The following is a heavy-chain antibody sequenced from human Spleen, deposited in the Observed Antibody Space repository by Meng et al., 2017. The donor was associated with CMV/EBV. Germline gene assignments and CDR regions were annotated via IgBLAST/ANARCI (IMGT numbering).Heavy chain of an antibody. D-gene: IGHD3-10*01. CDR1: VGSFRGYS. V-gene: IGHV4-34*01. Sequence: YVGSFRGYSWGWIPQPPGKGLEWIGEINHSGSTNYNPSLKGRVTISVDTSKNQFSLKLSSVTAADTAVYYCARGPPYGSGSYSQYDYWGQGTLVTVSS. CDR2: INHSGST. J-gene: IGHJ4*02. CDR3: ARGPPYGSGSYSQYDY.